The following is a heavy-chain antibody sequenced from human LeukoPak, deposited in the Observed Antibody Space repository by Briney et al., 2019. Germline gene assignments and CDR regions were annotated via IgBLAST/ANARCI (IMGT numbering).Heavy chain of an antibody. Sequence: PGGSLRLSCAASGFTFSSYAMHWVRQAPGKGLERVAVISYDGSNKYYADSVKGRFTISGDNAKNSLYLQMNSLRAEDTAVYYCAELGITMIGGVWGKGTTVTISS. CDR1: GFTFSSYA. CDR3: AELGITMIGGV. D-gene: IGHD3-10*02. CDR2: ISYDGSNK. J-gene: IGHJ6*04. V-gene: IGHV3-30*04.